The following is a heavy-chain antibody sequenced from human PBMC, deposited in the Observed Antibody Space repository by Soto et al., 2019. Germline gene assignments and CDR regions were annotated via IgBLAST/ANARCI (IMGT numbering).Heavy chain of an antibody. J-gene: IGHJ4*02. D-gene: IGHD1-1*01. Sequence: VQLLESGGGLVQPGGSLRLSCAASGFSFSAYSMTWVRQAPGKGLEWVSTIRSSGDGSFYADSVRGRFTISRDNSRNTVYLQMNSLRDEDTAVYYCSVQRDYWGQGTMVTVSS. CDR1: GFSFSAYS. V-gene: IGHV3-23*01. CDR3: SVQRDY. CDR2: IRSSGDGS.